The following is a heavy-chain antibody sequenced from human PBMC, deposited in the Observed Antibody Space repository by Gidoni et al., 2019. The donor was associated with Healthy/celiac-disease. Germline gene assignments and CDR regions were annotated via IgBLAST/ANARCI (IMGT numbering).Heavy chain of an antibody. V-gene: IGHV3-21*01. CDR3: ARDKLGEVITHGTFDI. J-gene: IGHJ3*02. CDR2: ISSSSSYI. D-gene: IGHD3-22*01. Sequence: EVQLVESGGGLVKPGGSLRLSCAASGFTFSSYSMNWVRQAPGKGLEWVSSISSSSSYIYYADSVKGRFTISRDNAKNSLYLQMNSLRAEDTAVYYCARDKLGEVITHGTFDIWGQGTMVTVSS. CDR1: GFTFSSYS.